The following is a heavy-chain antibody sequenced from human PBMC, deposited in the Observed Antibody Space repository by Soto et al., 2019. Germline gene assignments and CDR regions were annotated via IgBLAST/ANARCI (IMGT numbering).Heavy chain of an antibody. V-gene: IGHV3-23*01. CDR3: ARRQSNGYNRYFDS. CDR1: GFSFSSYA. Sequence: EVQLLESGGGLVQPGGSLRLSCEASGFSFSSYAMSWVRQTPGRGLEWVSAVGDTGGSTYYTDSVEGRFIISRDNSKSTLFLQMNSLRAEDTAVYYCARRQSNGYNRYFDSWGQGTLVTVSS. CDR2: VGDTGGST. D-gene: IGHD5-12*01. J-gene: IGHJ4*02.